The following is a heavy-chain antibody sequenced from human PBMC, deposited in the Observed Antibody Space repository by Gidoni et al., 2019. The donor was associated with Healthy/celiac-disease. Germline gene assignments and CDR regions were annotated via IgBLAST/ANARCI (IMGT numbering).Heavy chain of an antibody. D-gene: IGHD5-18*01. CDR3: AASDTAMVSSADY. J-gene: IGHJ4*02. Sequence: EVQLVQSGAEVKKPGESLRISCKGSGYSFTSYWISGVRQMPGKGLEWRGRSGPSDSYTNYSPSFQVRGTISADKSISTAYLQWSSLKASDTAMYYCAASDTAMVSSADYWGQGTLVTVSS. CDR2: SGPSDSYT. V-gene: IGHV5-10-1*03. CDR1: GYSFTSYW.